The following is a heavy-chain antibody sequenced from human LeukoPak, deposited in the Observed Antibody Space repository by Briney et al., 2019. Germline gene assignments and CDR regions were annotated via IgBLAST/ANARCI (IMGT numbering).Heavy chain of an antibody. CDR1: GFTFSSYS. J-gene: IGHJ4*02. CDR3: ARAYYYDSSGYYEYFDY. Sequence: PGGSLRLSCAASGFTFSSYSMNWVRQAPGKGLEWVSSISSSSSYIYYADSVKGRFTISRDNAKNSLYLQMYSLRAEDTAVYYCARAYYYDSSGYYEYFDYWGQGTLVTVSS. V-gene: IGHV3-21*01. CDR2: ISSSSSYI. D-gene: IGHD3-22*01.